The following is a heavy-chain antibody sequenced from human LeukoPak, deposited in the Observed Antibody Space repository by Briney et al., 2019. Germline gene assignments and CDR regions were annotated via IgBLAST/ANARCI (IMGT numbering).Heavy chain of an antibody. CDR2: SNHSESV. CDR3: ARAVLWFGELSRFDY. Sequence: PSETLSLTCAVYGGSFSGYYWSWIRQPPGQGLERTGESNHSESVNYNPSLKSRVTISVDTSKNQFSLKLSSVTAADTAVYYCARAVLWFGELSRFDYWGQGTLVTVSS. V-gene: IGHV4-34*01. D-gene: IGHD3-10*01. CDR1: GGSFSGYY. J-gene: IGHJ4*02.